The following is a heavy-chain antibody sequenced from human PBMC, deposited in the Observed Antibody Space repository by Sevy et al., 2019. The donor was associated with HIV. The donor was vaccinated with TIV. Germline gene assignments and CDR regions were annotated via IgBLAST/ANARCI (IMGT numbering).Heavy chain of an antibody. J-gene: IGHJ4*02. V-gene: IGHV4-39*01. CDR3: AGPTLTYSSGLSYYDY. D-gene: IGHD6-19*01. CDR1: GASISSSGYY. Sequence: SETLSLTCSVSGASISSSGYYWGWIRQPPGKGLEWIASIRYSGSTFYNPSLRSRVTISADTSKNQFSLKLNSVTAADTARYYCAGPTLTYSSGLSYYDYWGQGTVVTVSS. CDR2: IRYSGST.